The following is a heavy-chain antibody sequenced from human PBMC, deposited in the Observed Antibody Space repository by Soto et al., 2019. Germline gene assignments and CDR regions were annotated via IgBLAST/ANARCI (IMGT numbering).Heavy chain of an antibody. CDR1: GYTLTELA. Sequence: ASVKVSCKVSGYTLTELAMHWVRQAPGKGLEWMGGFDPEDGETIYAQKFQGRVTMTEDTSTDTAYMELSSLRSEDTAVYYCATGTYSSSYYGMDVWGQGTTVTVSS. V-gene: IGHV1-24*01. J-gene: IGHJ6*02. CDR3: ATGTYSSSYYGMDV. CDR2: FDPEDGET. D-gene: IGHD6-6*01.